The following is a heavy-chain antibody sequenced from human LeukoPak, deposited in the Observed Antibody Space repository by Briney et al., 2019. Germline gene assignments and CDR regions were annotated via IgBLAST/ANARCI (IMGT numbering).Heavy chain of an antibody. J-gene: IGHJ6*02. CDR1: GGSISSYY. CDR2: IYYSGST. Sequence: SETLSLTCTVSGGSISSYYWSWIRQPPGKGLERIGYIYYSGSTNYDPSLKSRVTISVDTSKNQFSLKLSSVTAADTAVYYCARVVYSHYWPEGMDVWGQGTTVTVSS. V-gene: IGHV4-59*08. D-gene: IGHD4-11*01. CDR3: ARVVYSHYWPEGMDV.